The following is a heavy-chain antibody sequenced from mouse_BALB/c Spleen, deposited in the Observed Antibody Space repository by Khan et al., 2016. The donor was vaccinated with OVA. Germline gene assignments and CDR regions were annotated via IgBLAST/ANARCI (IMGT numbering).Heavy chain of an antibody. CDR1: GYTFTNYG. Sequence: QIQLVQSGPEMKKPGETVTLSCKASGYTFTNYGMNWVKQSPGKALKWMGWLNTFTGEPTYADDFKGRFAFSLETSASTASLQINNLKNEDTATYFCARPPYFSYSLDHWGQGTSVTVSS. CDR2: LNTFTGEP. V-gene: IGHV9-3-1*01. D-gene: IGHD2-12*01. CDR3: ARPPYFSYSLDH. J-gene: IGHJ4*01.